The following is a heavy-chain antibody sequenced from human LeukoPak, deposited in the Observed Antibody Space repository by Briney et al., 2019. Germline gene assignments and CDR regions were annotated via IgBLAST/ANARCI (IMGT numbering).Heavy chain of an antibody. Sequence: GGSLRVSCVASGFTFSSYSMNWVRQAPGNGLEWVSYIRTSPSVTNYADSVKGRFAVSRDNVENLVFLQMSSLRVEDTAVYYCVRDHRWAFDYWGQGTLVTVSS. CDR2: IRTSPSVT. CDR3: VRDHRWAFDY. J-gene: IGHJ4*02. V-gene: IGHV3-48*01. CDR1: GFTFSSYS.